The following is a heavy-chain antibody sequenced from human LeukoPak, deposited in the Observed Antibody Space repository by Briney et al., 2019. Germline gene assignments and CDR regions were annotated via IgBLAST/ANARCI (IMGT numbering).Heavy chain of an antibody. CDR1: GGSISSSNW. CDR2: IYHSGST. CDR3: ARSPVVIKGAFDI. J-gene: IGHJ3*02. D-gene: IGHD3-22*01. Sequence: SGTLSLTCAVSGGSISSSNWWSWVRPPPGKGLEWIGEIYHSGSTNYNPSLKSRVTIPVDKSKNQFSLKLSSATAADTAVYYCARSPVVIKGAFDIWGQGTMVTVSS. V-gene: IGHV4-4*02.